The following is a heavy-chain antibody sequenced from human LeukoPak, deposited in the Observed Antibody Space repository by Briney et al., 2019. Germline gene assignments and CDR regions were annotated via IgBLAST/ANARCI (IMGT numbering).Heavy chain of an antibody. Sequence: PSETLSLTCTVSGDSISTSNSYWGWIRQPPGKGLEWIGSIYYSGNTYYNPSLKSRVTISVDTSKNQFSLKLSSVTAADTAVYYCARYTSGVTVFDYWGQGTLVTVSS. J-gene: IGHJ4*02. CDR1: GDSISTSNSY. V-gene: IGHV4-39*07. CDR3: ARYTSGVTVFDY. D-gene: IGHD4-23*01. CDR2: IYYSGNT.